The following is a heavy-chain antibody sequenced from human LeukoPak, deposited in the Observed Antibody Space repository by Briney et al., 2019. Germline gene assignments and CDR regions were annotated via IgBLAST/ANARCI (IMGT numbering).Heavy chain of an antibody. V-gene: IGHV4-34*01. Sequence: SETLSLTCAVYGGSFSGYYWSWIRQPPGEGLEWIGEINHSGSTNYNPSLKSRVTISVDTSKNQFSLKLSSVTAADTAVYYCAGRKIRKYCMDVWGKGTTVTVSS. D-gene: IGHD1-14*01. CDR1: GGSFSGYY. CDR2: INHSGST. CDR3: AGRKIRKYCMDV. J-gene: IGHJ6*03.